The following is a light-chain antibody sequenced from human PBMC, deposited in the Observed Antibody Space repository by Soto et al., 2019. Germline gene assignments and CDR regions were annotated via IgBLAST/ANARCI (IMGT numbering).Light chain of an antibody. CDR2: ATF. V-gene: IGKV1-17*02. CDR3: LLYRSNPKT. Sequence: DIQMTQSPSSLSASVGDRVAITGQTSQAMRYEIGRYQQKPGTSPKRLINATFTLNSGVPSRDSGTRSGTEFTHTINNLKPEDFPTNTSLLYRSNPKTLGQGT. CDR1: QAMRYE. J-gene: IGKJ1*01.